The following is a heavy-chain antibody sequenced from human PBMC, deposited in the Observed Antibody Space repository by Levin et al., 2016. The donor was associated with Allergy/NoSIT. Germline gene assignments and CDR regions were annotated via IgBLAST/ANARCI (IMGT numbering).Heavy chain of an antibody. V-gene: IGHV3-30*03. D-gene: IGHD3-22*01. CDR3: ASENYYDSSGYFTRGNYYYYYGMDV. Sequence: WIRQPPGKGLEWVAVISYDGNNKYYTDSVKGRFTISRDNSKNTLYLQMNSLRAEDTAVYYCASENYYDSSGYFTRGNYYYYYGMDVWGQGTTVTVSS. J-gene: IGHJ6*02. CDR2: ISYDGNNK.